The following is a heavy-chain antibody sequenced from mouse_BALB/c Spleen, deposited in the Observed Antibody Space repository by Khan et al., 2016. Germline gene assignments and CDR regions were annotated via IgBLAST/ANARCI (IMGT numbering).Heavy chain of an antibody. CDR3: ASSVADAY. Sequence: QVQLQQSGAELAKPGASVTMSCKASGYTFTSYWMHRGKQRSGQGREWFGYIIHSTGYTEYNQKLKDKATLTADKSSSPAYMQLSSLTSEDSAVYCCASSVADAYWGQGTLVTVSA. V-gene: IGHV1-7*01. CDR1: GYTFTSYW. D-gene: IGHD3-3*01. J-gene: IGHJ3*01. CDR2: IIHSTGYT.